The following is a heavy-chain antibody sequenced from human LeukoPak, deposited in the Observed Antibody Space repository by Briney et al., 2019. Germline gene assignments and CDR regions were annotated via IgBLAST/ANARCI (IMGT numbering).Heavy chain of an antibody. Sequence: GGSLRLSCAASGFTFSSYGMNWVRQAPGKGLEWVSSISSSSSYIYYADSVKGRFTISRDNAKNSLYLQMNSLRAEDTAVYYCARLAVAGSDDAFDIWGQGTMVTVSS. CDR1: GFTFSSYG. CDR3: ARLAVAGSDDAFDI. D-gene: IGHD6-19*01. V-gene: IGHV3-21*01. J-gene: IGHJ3*02. CDR2: ISSSSSYI.